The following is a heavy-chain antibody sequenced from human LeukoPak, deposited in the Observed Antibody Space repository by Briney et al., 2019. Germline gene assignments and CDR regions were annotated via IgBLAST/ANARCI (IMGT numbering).Heavy chain of an antibody. D-gene: IGHD3-10*01. CDR2: INHSGST. Sequence: TSETLSLTCAVYGGSFSGYYWSWIRQPPGKGLEWIGEINHSGSTNYNPSLKSRVTISVDTSKNQFSLKLNSVTAADTAIYFCARDSGTTGEVKFDPWGQGTLVTVSS. V-gene: IGHV4-34*01. J-gene: IGHJ5*02. CDR1: GGSFSGYY. CDR3: ARDSGTTGEVKFDP.